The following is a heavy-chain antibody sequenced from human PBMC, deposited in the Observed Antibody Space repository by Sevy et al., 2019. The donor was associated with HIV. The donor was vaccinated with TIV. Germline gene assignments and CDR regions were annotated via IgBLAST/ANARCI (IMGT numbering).Heavy chain of an antibody. J-gene: IGHJ6*02. D-gene: IGHD2-15*01. CDR2: ISGRGGST. Sequence: GGSLRLSCAASGFSISTYAMNWVRQAPGKGLEWVSAISGRGGSTYYADSVEGRFTISRDNSKNTLYLQMNSLRAEDTAVYYCAKAPPGHCSSGGCPRAYYYYGMDVWGQGTTVTVSS. CDR1: GFSISTYA. CDR3: AKAPPGHCSSGGCPRAYYYYGMDV. V-gene: IGHV3-23*01.